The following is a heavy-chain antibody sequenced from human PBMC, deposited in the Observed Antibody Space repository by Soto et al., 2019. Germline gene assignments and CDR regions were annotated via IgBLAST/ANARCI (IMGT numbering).Heavy chain of an antibody. V-gene: IGHV1-18*01. Sequence: VKVSCKASGYTFNTFGITWVRQAPGQGLEWMGCVNGYNNKRDYSRKLQDRITLTADPSTSTSYMELRSLTSDDTAVYYCARGWGKYFGVNDFSGQGTLVTVSS. D-gene: IGHD2-8*01. CDR3: ARGWGKYFGVNDF. CDR1: GYTFNTFG. J-gene: IGHJ4*02. CDR2: VNGYNNKR.